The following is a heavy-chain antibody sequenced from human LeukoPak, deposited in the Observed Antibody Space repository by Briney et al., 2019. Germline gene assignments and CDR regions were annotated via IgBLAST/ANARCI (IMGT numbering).Heavy chain of an antibody. D-gene: IGHD6-19*01. CDR1: GFTFSSYA. J-gene: IGHJ4*02. V-gene: IGHV3-23*01. CDR2: ISNSGGGT. CDR3: AKWRLVPRDPFDY. Sequence: GGSLRLSCAASGFTFSSYAMNWVRQAPGKGLEGVSGISNSGGGTYYADSVKGRFTISRDNSKNTLYLQMNSLRVEDTAVYYCAKWRLVPRDPFDYWGQGTLVTVSS.